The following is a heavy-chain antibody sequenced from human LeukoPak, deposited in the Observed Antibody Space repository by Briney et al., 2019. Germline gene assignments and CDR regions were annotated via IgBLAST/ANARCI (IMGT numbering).Heavy chain of an antibody. V-gene: IGHV3-48*03. CDR2: ISSSGNSI. CDR3: AREIGLRIDF. CDR1: EFTFSSYE. D-gene: IGHD5/OR15-5a*01. Sequence: PGGSLRLSCAASEFTFSSYEMTWVRQAPGKGLEWVSYISSSGNSIYYADSVKGRFIISRDNAKNSLYLQMNNLRAEDTAVYFFAREIGLRIDFWGQGTLVTVSS. J-gene: IGHJ4*02.